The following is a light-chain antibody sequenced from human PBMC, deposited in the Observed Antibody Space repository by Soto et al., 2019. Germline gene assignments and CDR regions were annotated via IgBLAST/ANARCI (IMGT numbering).Light chain of an antibody. Sequence: TQSPSSVSASVGDRVTITCRASQDISHYLAWYQQKRGQAPRLLIYGASSRATGIPDRFSGSGSGTDFTLTISRLEPEDFSVYYCHQYGTAPLTFGPGTKVDIK. J-gene: IGKJ3*01. CDR1: QDISHY. CDR3: HQYGTAPLT. CDR2: GAS. V-gene: IGKV3-20*01.